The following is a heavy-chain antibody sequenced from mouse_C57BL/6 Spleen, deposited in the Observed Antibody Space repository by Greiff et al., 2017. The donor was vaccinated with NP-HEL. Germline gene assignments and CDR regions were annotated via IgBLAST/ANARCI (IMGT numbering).Heavy chain of an antibody. CDR2: IHPNSGST. CDR3: ARGYDYDGYYYAMDY. V-gene: IGHV1-64*01. D-gene: IGHD2-4*01. Sequence: QVQLKQPGAELVKPGASVKLSCKASGYTFTSYWMHWVKQRPGQGLEWIGMIHPNSGSTNYNEKFKSKATLTVDKSSSTAYMQLSSLTSEDSAVYYCARGYDYDGYYYAMDYWGQGTSVTVSS. CDR1: GYTFTSYW. J-gene: IGHJ4*01.